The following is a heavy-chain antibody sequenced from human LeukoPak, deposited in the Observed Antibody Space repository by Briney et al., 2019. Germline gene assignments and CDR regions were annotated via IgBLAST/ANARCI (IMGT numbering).Heavy chain of an antibody. CDR2: ISEDGGST. D-gene: IGHD6-13*01. CDR1: GLTFDDFA. CDR3: AKSIAAAGYYYYGMDV. Sequence: GGSLRLSCAASGLTFDDFAVHWVRQAPGKGLEWVSLISEDGGSTYYVDSVKGRFTISRDISNNSLYLQMNSLRLDDTALYYCAKSIAAAGYYYYGMDVWGQGNTVTASS. V-gene: IGHV3-43*02. J-gene: IGHJ6*02.